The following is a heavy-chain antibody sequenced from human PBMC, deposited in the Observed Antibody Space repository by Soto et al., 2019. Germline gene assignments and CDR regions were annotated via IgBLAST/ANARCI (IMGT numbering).Heavy chain of an antibody. CDR1: GGSISSYY. J-gene: IGHJ5*02. V-gene: IGHV4-59*01. D-gene: IGHD1-20*01. Sequence: SETLSLTCTVSGGSISSYYWSWIRQPPGKGLEWIGYIYYSGSTNYNPSLKSRVTISVDTSKNQFSLKLSSVTAADTAVYYCARAKRDNWNDNNWFDPWGQGTLVTVSS. CDR2: IYYSGST. CDR3: ARAKRDNWNDNNWFDP.